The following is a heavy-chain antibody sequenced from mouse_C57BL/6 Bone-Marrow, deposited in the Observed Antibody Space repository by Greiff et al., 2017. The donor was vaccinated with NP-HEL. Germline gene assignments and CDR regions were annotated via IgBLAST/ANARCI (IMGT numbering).Heavy chain of an antibody. CDR2: IFPGSGST. CDR3: ARWSYGSSWFAY. D-gene: IGHD1-1*01. CDR1: GYTFTDYY. J-gene: IGHJ3*01. Sequence: QVQLKESGPELVKPGASVKISCKASGYTFTDYYINWVKQRPGQGLEWIGWIFPGSGSTYYNEKFKGKATLTVDKSSSTAYMLLSSLTSEDSAVDFCARWSYGSSWFAYWGQGTLVTVSA. V-gene: IGHV1-75*01.